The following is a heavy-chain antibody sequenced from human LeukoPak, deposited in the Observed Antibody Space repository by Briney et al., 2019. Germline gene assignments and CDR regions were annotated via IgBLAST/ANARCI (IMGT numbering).Heavy chain of an antibody. J-gene: IGHJ4*02. D-gene: IGHD1-26*01. V-gene: IGHV1-18*01. CDR2: ISAYSGNT. Sequence: ASVKVSCKASGYTFTSYGISWVRQAPGQGLEWMGWISAYSGNTNYAQKLQGRVTMTTDTSTSTAYVELRSLRSDDTAVYYCARDREVGATDDFDYWGQGALVTVSS. CDR3: ARDREVGATDDFDY. CDR1: GYTFTSYG.